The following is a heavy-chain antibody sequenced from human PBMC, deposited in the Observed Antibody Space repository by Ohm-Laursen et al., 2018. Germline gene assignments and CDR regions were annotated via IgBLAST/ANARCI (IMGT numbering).Heavy chain of an antibody. CDR3: AKDPLREDSSGYYYGMDV. CDR1: GFSFSSHG. CDR2: ISHDGSNK. V-gene: IGHV3-30*18. J-gene: IGHJ6*02. Sequence: SLRLSCTASGFSFSSHGMHWVRQAPGKGLEWVAVISHDGSNKYYADSVKGRFTISRDNFENTLYLQMNSLRADDTAVYYCAKDPLREDSSGYYYGMDVWGQGTTVTVSS. D-gene: IGHD6-19*01.